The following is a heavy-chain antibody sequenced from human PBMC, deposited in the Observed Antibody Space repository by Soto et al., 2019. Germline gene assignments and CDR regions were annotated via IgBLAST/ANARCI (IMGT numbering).Heavy chain of an antibody. CDR2: IYPGDSDT. Sequence: ESLKISCQGSGYSFTSYWLGWVRQMPGKGLESMGIIYPGDSDTRYSPSFQGQVTISADKSISTAYLQWSSLKASDTAMYYCARTAAAGKYYYGMDVWGQGTTVTVSS. V-gene: IGHV5-51*01. J-gene: IGHJ6*02. D-gene: IGHD6-13*01. CDR3: ARTAAAGKYYYGMDV. CDR1: GYSFTSYW.